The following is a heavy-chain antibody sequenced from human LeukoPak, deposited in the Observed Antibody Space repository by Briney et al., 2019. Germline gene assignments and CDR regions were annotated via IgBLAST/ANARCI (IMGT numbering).Heavy chain of an antibody. D-gene: IGHD3-22*01. CDR2: ISGSGGST. J-gene: IGHJ4*02. Sequence: PGGSLTLSCAASGFTLSSYAMSWVRQAPGKGLEWVSAISGSGGSTYYADSVKGRFTISRDNSKNTLYLQMNSLRAEDTAVYYCAKVYDYYDSSGYYPLFDYWGQGTLVTVSS. CDR3: AKVYDYYDSSGYYPLFDY. V-gene: IGHV3-23*01. CDR1: GFTLSSYA.